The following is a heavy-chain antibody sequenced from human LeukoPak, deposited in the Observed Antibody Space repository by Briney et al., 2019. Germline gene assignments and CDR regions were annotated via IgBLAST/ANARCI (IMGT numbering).Heavy chain of an antibody. D-gene: IGHD5-12*01. CDR2: IYSGGST. Sequence: PSETLSLTCTVSGGSISSSSYYWDWIRQSPGKGLEWIGNIYSGGSTYYTPSLKSRVTISVDTSKNQFSLKLSSVTAADTAIYFCARHSRSGSGGYENAFDIWGQGTTVTVSS. J-gene: IGHJ3*02. CDR1: GGSISSSSYY. CDR3: ARHSRSGSGGYENAFDI. V-gene: IGHV4-39*01.